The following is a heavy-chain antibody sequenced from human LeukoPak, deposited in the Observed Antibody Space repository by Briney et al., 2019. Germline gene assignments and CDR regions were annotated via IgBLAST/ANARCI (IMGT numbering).Heavy chain of an antibody. CDR3: AKSYDFWSGYFDI. J-gene: IGHJ3*02. CDR1: GGSISSYY. V-gene: IGHV4-59*01. CDR2: IYYSGST. D-gene: IGHD3-3*01. Sequence: SETLSLTCTVSGGSISSYYWSWIRQPPGKGLEWIGYIYYSGSTNYNPSLKSRVIISVDTSKNQFSLKLSSVTAADTAVYCCAKSYDFWSGYFDIWGQGTMVTVSS.